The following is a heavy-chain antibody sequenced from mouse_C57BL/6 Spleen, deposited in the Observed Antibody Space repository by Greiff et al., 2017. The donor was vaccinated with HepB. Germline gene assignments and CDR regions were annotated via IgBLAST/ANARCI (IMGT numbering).Heavy chain of an antibody. CDR2: INYDGSST. CDR1: GFTFSDYY. J-gene: IGHJ4*01. CDR3: AREVGSNYYAMDY. V-gene: IGHV5-16*01. D-gene: IGHD2-2*01. Sequence: EVQLVESEGGLVQPGSSMKLSCTASGFTFSDYYMAWVRQVPEKGLEWVANINYDGSSTYYLDSLKSRFIISRDNAKNILYLQMSSLKSEDTATYYCAREVGSNYYAMDYWGQGTSVTVSS.